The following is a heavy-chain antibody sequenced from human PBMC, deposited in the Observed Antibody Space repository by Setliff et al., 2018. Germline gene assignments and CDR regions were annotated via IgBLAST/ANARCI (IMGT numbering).Heavy chain of an antibody. V-gene: IGHV1-46*01. CDR3: IVNMVRPVTGLDS. Sequence: AASVKVSCKASGHSLTSNHFHWGRQAPGKGLEWMGTINPNDGYTIYAPAFQGRVAMTTDTSTGTAYMELSGLTSADTAIYYCIVNMVRPVTGLDSWGPRTLVTGLL. CDR2: INPNDGYT. J-gene: IGHJ4*02. D-gene: IGHD2-15*01. CDR1: GHSLTSNH.